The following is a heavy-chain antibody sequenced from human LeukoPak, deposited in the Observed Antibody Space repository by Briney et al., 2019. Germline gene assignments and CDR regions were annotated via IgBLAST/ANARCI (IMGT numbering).Heavy chain of an antibody. CDR3: ARRASGYSYGYYFDY. J-gene: IGHJ4*02. CDR1: GYSFTNYW. CDR2: ITPGDSDT. V-gene: IGHV5-51*01. Sequence: GESLKISFKGSGYSFTNYWIGWGRQMPGKGLEWMGIITPGDSDTRYSPSFQGQVTISADKSTSTAYLQWSSLKASDTAMYYCARRASGYSYGYYFDYWGQGTLVTVSS. D-gene: IGHD5-18*01.